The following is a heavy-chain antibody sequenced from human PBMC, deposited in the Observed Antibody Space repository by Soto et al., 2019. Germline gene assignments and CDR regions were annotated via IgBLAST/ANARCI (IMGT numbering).Heavy chain of an antibody. CDR3: ASQTPGDAFDI. Sequence: GGSLRLSCAASGFTFSSYWMSWVRQAPGKGLEWVANIKQDGSEKYYVDSVKGRFTISRDNAKNSLYLQMNSLRAEDTAVCYCASQTPGDAFDIWGQGTMVTVSS. CDR2: IKQDGSEK. V-gene: IGHV3-7*01. CDR1: GFTFSSYW. J-gene: IGHJ3*02.